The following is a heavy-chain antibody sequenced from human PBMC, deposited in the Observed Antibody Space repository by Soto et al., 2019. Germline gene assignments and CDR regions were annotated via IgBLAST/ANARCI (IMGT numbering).Heavy chain of an antibody. CDR3: GIERTSRYCAFDY. D-gene: IGHD3-22*01. CDR2: ISGTGGST. J-gene: IGHJ4*02. Sequence: GGSLRLSCAASGFTFTSYAMSWVRQAPGKGLEWVSTISGTGGSTYYPDSVKGRFTISRDNSKNTVYLQMNSLRAEDAAVYYCGIERTSRYCAFDYWGQGTMVTVSS. CDR1: GFTFTSYA. V-gene: IGHV3-23*01.